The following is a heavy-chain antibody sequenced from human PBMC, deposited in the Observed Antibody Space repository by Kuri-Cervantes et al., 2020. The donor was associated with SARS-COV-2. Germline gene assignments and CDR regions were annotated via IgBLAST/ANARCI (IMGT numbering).Heavy chain of an antibody. V-gene: IGHV4-34*01. J-gene: IGHJ4*02. Sequence: SQTLSLTCAVYGGSFSGYYRSWIRQPPGKGLEWIGEINHSGSTNYNPSLKSRVTISVGTSKNQFSLKLSPVTAADTAVYYCARGSVVPAANDYWGQGTLVTVSS. CDR1: GGSFSGYY. CDR3: ARGSVVPAANDY. CDR2: INHSGST. D-gene: IGHD2-2*01.